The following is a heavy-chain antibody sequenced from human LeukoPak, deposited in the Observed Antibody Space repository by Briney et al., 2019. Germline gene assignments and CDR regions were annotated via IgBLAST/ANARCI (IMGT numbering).Heavy chain of an antibody. Sequence: GGSLRLSCAASGFTFSDYAMHWVRQAPGKGLEWVAVISYDGSNKYYADSVKGRFTIPRDNSKNTLFLEMNNLRTEDTAVFYCARAHYGDYGPGYGMDVWGQGTTVTVSS. V-gene: IGHV3-30-3*01. CDR3: ARAHYGDYGPGYGMDV. CDR1: GFTFSDYA. CDR2: ISYDGSNK. D-gene: IGHD4-17*01. J-gene: IGHJ6*02.